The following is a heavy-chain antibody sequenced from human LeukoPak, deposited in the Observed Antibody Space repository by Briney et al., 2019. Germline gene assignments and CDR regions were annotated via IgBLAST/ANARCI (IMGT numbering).Heavy chain of an antibody. CDR3: ARSPHILTGENFDY. V-gene: IGHV1-24*01. D-gene: IGHD3-9*01. CDR1: GYTLTELS. Sequence: VASVKVSCKVSGYTLTELSMHWVRQAPGKGLEWMGGFDPEDGETIYAQKFQGRVTMTEDTSTDTAYMELSSLRSEDTAVYYCARSPHILTGENFDYWGQGTLVTVSS. CDR2: FDPEDGET. J-gene: IGHJ4*02.